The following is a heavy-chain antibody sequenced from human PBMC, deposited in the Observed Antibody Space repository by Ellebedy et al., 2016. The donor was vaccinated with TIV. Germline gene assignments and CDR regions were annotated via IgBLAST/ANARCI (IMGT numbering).Heavy chain of an antibody. CDR1: GYTFTSYY. J-gene: IGHJ5*02. D-gene: IGHD5-12*01. CDR2: INPSGGST. CDR3: NLATTWVNP. V-gene: IGHV1-46*01. Sequence: ASVKVSXXASGYTFTSYYMHWVRQAPGQGLEWMGIINPSGGSTSYAQKFQGRVTMTRDTSTSTVYMELSSLRSEDTAVYYCNLATTWVNPWGQGTLVTVSS.